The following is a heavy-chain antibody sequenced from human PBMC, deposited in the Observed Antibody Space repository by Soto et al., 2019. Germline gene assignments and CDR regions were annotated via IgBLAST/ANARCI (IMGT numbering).Heavy chain of an antibody. V-gene: IGHV3-15*01. Sequence: EVQLVESGGDLVKPGGSLRLSCAASEFTFANAWISWVRQAPGKGLEWVGRITSKADGGTTDYAAPVKGRFTISRDESQNTLYLQMNSLKTEDTAVYYCTSLYYGHWGQGTLVTVSS. CDR3: TSLYYGH. CDR2: ITSKADGGTT. CDR1: EFTFANAW. J-gene: IGHJ4*02. D-gene: IGHD4-17*01.